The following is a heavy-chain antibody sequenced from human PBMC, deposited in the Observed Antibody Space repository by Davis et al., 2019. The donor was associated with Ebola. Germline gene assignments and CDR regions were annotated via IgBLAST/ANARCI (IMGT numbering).Heavy chain of an antibody. Sequence: SETLSLTCTVSGGSISSGGYYWSWIRQHPGKGLEWIGYIYYSGSTYYNPSLKSRVTISVDTSKNQFPLKLSPVTAADTAVYYCGRRAVVVVTANRERAFDIWGQGTMVTVSS. V-gene: IGHV4-31*03. CDR1: GGSISSGGYY. D-gene: IGHD2-15*01. CDR3: GRRAVVVVTANRERAFDI. J-gene: IGHJ3*02. CDR2: IYYSGST.